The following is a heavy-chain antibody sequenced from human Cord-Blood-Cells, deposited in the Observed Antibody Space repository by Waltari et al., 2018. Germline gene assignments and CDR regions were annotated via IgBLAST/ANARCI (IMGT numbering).Heavy chain of an antibody. V-gene: IGHV1-2*04. CDR3: ARDGELGIGDY. Sequence: QVQLVQSGAEVKKPGASVKVSCQASGYTFTGYYMHWVRQAPGQGLEWMGWINPNSGGTNYAQKVQGWVTMTRDTSISTAYMELSRLRSDDTAVYYCARDGELGIGDYWGQGTLVTVSS. CDR2: INPNSGGT. J-gene: IGHJ4*02. D-gene: IGHD7-27*01. CDR1: GYTFTGYY.